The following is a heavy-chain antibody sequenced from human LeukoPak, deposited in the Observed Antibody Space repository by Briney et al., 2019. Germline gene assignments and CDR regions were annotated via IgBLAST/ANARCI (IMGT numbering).Heavy chain of an antibody. CDR2: ISGSGGST. D-gene: IGHD6-13*01. CDR1: GFTFDDYG. J-gene: IGHJ2*01. Sequence: PGGSLRLSCAASGFTFDDYGMSWVRQAPGKGLEWVSAISGSGGSTYYADSVKGRFTISRDNSKNTLYLQMNSLRAGDTAVYYCARAGYSSTWYSRYFDLWGRGTLVTVSS. CDR3: ARAGYSSTWYSRYFDL. V-gene: IGHV3-23*01.